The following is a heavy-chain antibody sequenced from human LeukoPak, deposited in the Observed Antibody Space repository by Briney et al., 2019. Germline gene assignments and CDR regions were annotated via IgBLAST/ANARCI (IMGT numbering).Heavy chain of an antibody. V-gene: IGHV1-18*04. Sequence: ASVKVSCKASGYTFTSYGISWVRQAPGQGLEWMGWISAYNGNTNYAQKLQGRGTMTTDTSTSTAYMELRSLRSDDTAVYYCARDWGYYGSGSYYVLGFWGQGTLVTVSS. D-gene: IGHD3-10*01. CDR3: ARDWGYYGSGSYYVLGF. CDR2: ISAYNGNT. CDR1: GYTFTSYG. J-gene: IGHJ4*02.